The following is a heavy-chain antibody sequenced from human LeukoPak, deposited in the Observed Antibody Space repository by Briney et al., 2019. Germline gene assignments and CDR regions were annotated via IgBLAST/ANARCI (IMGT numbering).Heavy chain of an antibody. CDR2: IKEDGGEE. CDR3: ARDKIVGATKLDW. CDR1: GFTFSTHW. Sequence: GGSLRLSCAASGFTFSTHWMSWVRQAPGKGLEWVANIKEDGGEEHYVDSVEGRFTISRDNAQNSLYLQMNSLGPEDTAIYYCARDKIVGATKLDWWGQGTQVTVSS. J-gene: IGHJ4*02. V-gene: IGHV3-7*01. D-gene: IGHD1-26*01.